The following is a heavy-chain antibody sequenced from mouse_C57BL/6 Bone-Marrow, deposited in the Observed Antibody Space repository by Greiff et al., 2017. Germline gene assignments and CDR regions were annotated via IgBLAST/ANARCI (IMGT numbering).Heavy chain of an antibody. D-gene: IGHD2-5*01. CDR3: ARNYYSNYWYFDV. V-gene: IGHV1-55*01. CDR1: GYTFTSYW. CDR2: IYPGSGST. Sequence: QVQLQQPGAELVKPGASVTMSCKASGYTFTSYWITWVKQRPGQGLVWIGDIYPGSGSTNYNEKFKSKATLTVDTSSSTAYMQLSSLTSEDSAVYYCARNYYSNYWYFDVWGTGTTVTVSS. J-gene: IGHJ1*03.